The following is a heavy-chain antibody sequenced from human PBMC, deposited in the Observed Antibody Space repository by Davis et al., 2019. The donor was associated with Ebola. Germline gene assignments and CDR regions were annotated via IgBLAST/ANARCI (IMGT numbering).Heavy chain of an antibody. J-gene: IGHJ4*02. CDR3: ASREVGLHNLY. V-gene: IGHV3-23*01. Sequence: GESLKISCAASGFTFNTYWMTWVRQAPGKGLEWVSGLNRYGSSTFYADSVKGRFTISRDNSKSTLYLQMNSLRAEDTAVYYCASREVGLHNLYWGEGTLVSVSS. CDR2: LNRYGSST. D-gene: IGHD1-26*01. CDR1: GFTFNTYW.